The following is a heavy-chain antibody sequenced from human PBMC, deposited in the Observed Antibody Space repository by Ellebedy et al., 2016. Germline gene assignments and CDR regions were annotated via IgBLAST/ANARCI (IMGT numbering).Heavy chain of an antibody. V-gene: IGHV3-23*01. D-gene: IGHD5-18*01. CDR2: HYASDGKT. J-gene: IGHJ4*02. CDR3: AREDSAMVGINYYPFYVDY. CDR1: GFTFSNFV. Sequence: GGSLRLSXAASGFTFSNFVMSWVRQSPGKGLEWVSTHYASDGKTYYADSVKGRFTISRDTSKNTLHLQMNSLRAEDTAVYYCAREDSAMVGINYYPFYVDYWGQGTLVTVSS.